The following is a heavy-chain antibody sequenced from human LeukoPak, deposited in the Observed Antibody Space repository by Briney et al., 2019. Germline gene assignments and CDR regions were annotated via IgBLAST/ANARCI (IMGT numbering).Heavy chain of an antibody. D-gene: IGHD5-18*01. CDR1: GGSLSSYY. CDR3: ARDRRGYSSPDFDS. J-gene: IGHJ4*02. Sequence: PSETLSLTCTVSGGSLSSYYCSWIRQPAGKGLEWIGRIYTSGSTNYNPALKSRVTMSVDTSKNQFSLKLSSVTAADTAVYYCARDRRGYSSPDFDSWGQGTLVTVSS. V-gene: IGHV4-4*07. CDR2: IYTSGST.